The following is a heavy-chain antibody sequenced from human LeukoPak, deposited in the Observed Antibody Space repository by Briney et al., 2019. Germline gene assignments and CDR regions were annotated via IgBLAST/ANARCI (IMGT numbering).Heavy chain of an antibody. J-gene: IGHJ1*01. V-gene: IGHV3-74*01. D-gene: IGHD6-19*01. CDR1: GFTFSSYW. Sequence: GGSLRLSCAASGFTFSSYWMHWVRQAPGEGLVWVSRINSDGSSTSYADSVKGRFTISRDNANNFLYLQMNSLRAEDTALYYCARAYKDRSLAGKKEFFQHWGQGTLVTVSS. CDR3: ARAYKDRSLAGKKEFFQH. CDR2: INSDGSST.